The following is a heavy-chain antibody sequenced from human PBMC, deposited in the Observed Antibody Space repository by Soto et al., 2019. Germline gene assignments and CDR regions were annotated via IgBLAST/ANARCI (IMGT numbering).Heavy chain of an antibody. CDR1: GLPHSSFA. V-gene: IGHV3-23*01. J-gene: IGHJ4*02. CDR3: AKDAVYNDGLWLMDH. D-gene: IGHD2-21*01. CDR2: IYGSGGGI. Sequence: EVQLLESGGGLVQPGGSLRLSCTASGLPHSSFAMRWVRQAPGKGLECVSGIYGSGGGIEYADSVKGRFTISRDNSKNTVYLQMTDLRADDTAVYYCAKDAVYNDGLWLMDHWGQGTQVTVSS.